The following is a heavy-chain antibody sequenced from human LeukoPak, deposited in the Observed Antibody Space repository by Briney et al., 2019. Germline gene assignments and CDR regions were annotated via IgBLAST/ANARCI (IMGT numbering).Heavy chain of an antibody. J-gene: IGHJ4*02. V-gene: IGHV4-59*01. CDR1: GGSISTYY. Sequence: SETLSLTCTVSGGSISTYYWSWIRKPPGKGREWIGYIYYSGSTNYNPSLKSRVTISLDTSKNQFSLKLTSVTAADTAVYYCARGQWELLNGGFDYWGQGFLVTVSS. D-gene: IGHD1-26*01. CDR2: IYYSGST. CDR3: ARGQWELLNGGFDY.